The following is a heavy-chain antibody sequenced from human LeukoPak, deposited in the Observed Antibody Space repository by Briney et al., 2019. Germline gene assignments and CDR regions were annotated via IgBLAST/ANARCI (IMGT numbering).Heavy chain of an antibody. J-gene: IGHJ4*02. CDR1: GGSFSGYY. D-gene: IGHD6-6*01. V-gene: IGHV4-34*01. Sequence: PSETLSLTCAVYGGSFSGYYWSWIRQPPGKGLEWIGEINHSGSTHYNPSLKSRVTISVDTSKNQFSLKLSSVTAADTAVYYCARMSSSPSGPFDYWGQGTLVTVSS. CDR3: ARMSSSPSGPFDY. CDR2: INHSGST.